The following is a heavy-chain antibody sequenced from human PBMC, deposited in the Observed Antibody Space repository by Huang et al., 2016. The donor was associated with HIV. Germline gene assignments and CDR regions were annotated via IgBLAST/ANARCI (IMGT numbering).Heavy chain of an antibody. Sequence: QAQLVQSGAEVKKPGASVKLSCKASGYIFTKYYIHCVRQDPGQGLQWRGVIDPSGGSTTYAQKFQVRLTMTKDTSTSTVYMTLSSLRSDDTAVYYCAIVGAHVGVDYWGQGTLVSVSS. CDR1: GYIFTKYY. D-gene: IGHD1-26*01. J-gene: IGHJ4*02. CDR3: AIVGAHVGVDY. CDR2: IDPSGGST. V-gene: IGHV1-46*01.